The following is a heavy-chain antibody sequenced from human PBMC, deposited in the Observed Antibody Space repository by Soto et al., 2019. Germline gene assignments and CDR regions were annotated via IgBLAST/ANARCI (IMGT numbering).Heavy chain of an antibody. Sequence: SETLSLTCAVSGGPISSGGYSWSWMRQPPGKGLEWIGYIYHSGSTYYNPSLKSRVTISVDRSKNQFSLKLSSVTAADTAVYFCASLSGYYISWSQGTLVTVSS. CDR3: ASLSGYYIS. V-gene: IGHV4-30-2*01. CDR1: GGPISSGGYS. J-gene: IGHJ4*02. CDR2: IYHSGST. D-gene: IGHD3-22*01.